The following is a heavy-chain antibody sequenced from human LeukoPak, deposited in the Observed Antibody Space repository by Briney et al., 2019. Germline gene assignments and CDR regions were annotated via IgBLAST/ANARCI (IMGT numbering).Heavy chain of an antibody. CDR2: ISSSSSYI. V-gene: IGHV3-21*01. CDR1: GFTLSNYN. CDR3: ARGLYSWPSLYFDY. D-gene: IGHD2-8*01. Sequence: GGSLRLSCAASGFTLSNYNMNWVRQAPGKGLEWVSSISSSSSYIYYADSVKGRFTISRDNAKNSLYLQMHSLRAEDTAVYYCARGLYSWPSLYFDYWGQGTLATVSS. J-gene: IGHJ4*02.